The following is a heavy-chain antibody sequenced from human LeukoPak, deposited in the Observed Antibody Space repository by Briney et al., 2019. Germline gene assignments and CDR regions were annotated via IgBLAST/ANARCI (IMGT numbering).Heavy chain of an antibody. CDR3: ARVIQDIVVVPASDNRYYYYGMDV. D-gene: IGHD2-2*01. J-gene: IGHJ6*02. V-gene: IGHV4-30-2*01. CDR1: GGSFSGYY. CDR2: IYHSGST. Sequence: SETLSLTCAVYGGSFSGYYWSWIRQPPGKGLEWIGYIYHSGSTYYNPSLKSRVTISVDRSKNQFSLKLSSVTAADTAVYYCARVIQDIVVVPASDNRYYYYGMDVWGQGTTVTVSS.